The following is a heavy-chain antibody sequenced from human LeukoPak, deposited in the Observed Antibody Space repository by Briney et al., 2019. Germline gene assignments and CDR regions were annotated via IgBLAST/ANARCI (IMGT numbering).Heavy chain of an antibody. CDR3: ARVRQQLFDY. CDR1: GFPYSSFE. D-gene: IGHD6-13*01. Sequence: GGSLRLSCAASGFPYSSFEMSWVRQAPGKGLEWVSYISSPGTTIYYADSVKGRFTISRDNAKNSLYLQMNSLRAEDTAVYYCARVRQQLFDYWGQGTLVPVSS. J-gene: IGHJ4*02. V-gene: IGHV3-48*03. CDR2: ISSPGTTI.